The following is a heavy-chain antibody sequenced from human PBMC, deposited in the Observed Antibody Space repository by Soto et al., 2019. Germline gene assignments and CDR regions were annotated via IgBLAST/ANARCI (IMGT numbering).Heavy chain of an antibody. CDR1: GFTFSSYE. J-gene: IGHJ4*02. D-gene: IGHD3-22*01. V-gene: IGHV3-48*03. Sequence: GGSLRLSCAASGFTFSSYEMNWVRQAPGKGLEWVSYISSSGSTIYYADSVKGRFTISRDNAKNSLYLQMNSLRAEDTAVYYCARELARYDTLDYWGQGTLVTVSS. CDR3: ARELARYDTLDY. CDR2: ISSSGSTI.